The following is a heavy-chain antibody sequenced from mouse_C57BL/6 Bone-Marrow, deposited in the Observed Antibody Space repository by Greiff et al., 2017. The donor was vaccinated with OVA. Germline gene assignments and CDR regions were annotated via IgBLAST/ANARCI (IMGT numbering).Heavy chain of an antibody. Sequence: EVQLQQSGPELVKPGASVKIPCKASGYTFTDYNMDWVKQSHGKSLEWIGDINPNNGGTIYNQKFKGKATLTVDKSSSTAYMELRSLTSEDTAVYYCARRFPYYYGVVPFDYWGQGTTLTVSS. V-gene: IGHV1-18*01. J-gene: IGHJ2*01. CDR3: ARRFPYYYGVVPFDY. CDR1: GYTFTDYN. D-gene: IGHD1-1*01. CDR2: INPNNGGT.